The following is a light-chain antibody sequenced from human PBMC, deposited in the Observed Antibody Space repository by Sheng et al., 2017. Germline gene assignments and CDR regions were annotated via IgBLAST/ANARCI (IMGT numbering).Light chain of an antibody. CDR1: QSVSSN. J-gene: IGKJ1*01. V-gene: IGKV3-15*01. CDR3: QQYHNWPPWA. CDR2: GAS. Sequence: EIVMTQSPGTLSVSPGERATLSCRASQSVSSNLAWYQQKPGQAPRLLIYGASTRATGISARFSGSGSGTEFTLTISSLQSEDFAVYYCQQYHNWPPWAFGQGTKVEIK.